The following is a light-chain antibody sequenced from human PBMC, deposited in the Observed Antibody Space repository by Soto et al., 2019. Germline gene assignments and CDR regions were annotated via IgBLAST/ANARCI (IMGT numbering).Light chain of an antibody. Sequence: EIVLTQSPGTLSLSPGERATLSCRASQSVSSRHLAWYQQKPGQAPRLLMYGASSRATGIPDRFSGSGSGTDFTLTISSLQPDDFATYYCQQYNSYTTFGQGTKLEIK. CDR2: GAS. V-gene: IGKV3-20*01. CDR3: QQYNSYTT. J-gene: IGKJ2*01. CDR1: QSVSSRH.